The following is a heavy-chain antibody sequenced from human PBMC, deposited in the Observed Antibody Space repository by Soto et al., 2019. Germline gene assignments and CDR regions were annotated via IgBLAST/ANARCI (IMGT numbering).Heavy chain of an antibody. CDR1: GFTFSSYG. CDR3: ANHLWFGESVFDP. D-gene: IGHD3-10*01. J-gene: IGHJ5*02. CDR2: IRGSAGNA. V-gene: IGHV3-23*01. Sequence: EVQLLESGGGLVQPGGSLRLSCADTGFTFSSYGMSWVRQAPGKGLEWVSTIRGSAGNANYADSVKGRFTISRDDPTNTVPLQMNSLRPDGTAVYYCANHLWFGESVFDPWGQGTVVVVSS.